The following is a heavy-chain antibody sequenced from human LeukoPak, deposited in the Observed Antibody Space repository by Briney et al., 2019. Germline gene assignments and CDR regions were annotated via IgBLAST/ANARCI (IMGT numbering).Heavy chain of an antibody. CDR2: MNPNRGKT. CDR1: GYTFTSYD. J-gene: IGHJ6*03. CDR3: ARGVRGAVTTGGLGGYYYYMDV. V-gene: IGHV1-8*03. D-gene: IGHD4-17*01. Sequence: ASPKVSCKASGYTFTSYDINWVRQATGQGLEWMGWMNPNRGKTGYAQTFQGRVTITRNTSISTAYMELSSLRSEDTAVYYCARGVRGAVTTGGLGGYYYYMDVWGKGTTVTVSS.